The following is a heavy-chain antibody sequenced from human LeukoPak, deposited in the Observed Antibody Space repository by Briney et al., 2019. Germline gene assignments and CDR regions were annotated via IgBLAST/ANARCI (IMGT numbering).Heavy chain of an antibody. CDR3: ARDCSGGSCFSGPFEY. D-gene: IGHD2-15*01. Sequence: SETLSLTCTVSGGSISYSTYYWGWIRQPPGKGLEWIASIYYTGSSYYNPSFKSRVTISVDTSKNQFSLKLRSVTAADTAVYYCARDCSGGSCFSGPFEYWGQGTLVTVSS. J-gene: IGHJ4*02. CDR1: GGSISYSTYY. CDR2: IYYTGSS. V-gene: IGHV4-39*02.